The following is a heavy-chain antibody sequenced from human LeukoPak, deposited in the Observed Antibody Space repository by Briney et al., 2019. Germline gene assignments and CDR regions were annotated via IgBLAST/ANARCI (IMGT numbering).Heavy chain of an antibody. CDR2: ISSSSSYI. V-gene: IGHV3-21*01. CDR1: GFTFSSYA. CDR3: ARVIHPNFDY. J-gene: IGHJ4*02. Sequence: PGGSLRLSCAASGFTFSSYAMSWVRQAPGKGLEWVSSISSSSSYIYHADSVKGRFTISRDNAKNSLYLQMNSLRAEDTAVYYCARVIHPNFDYWGQGTLVTVSS.